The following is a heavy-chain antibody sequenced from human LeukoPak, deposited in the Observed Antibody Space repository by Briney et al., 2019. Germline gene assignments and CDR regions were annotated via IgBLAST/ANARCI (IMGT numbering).Heavy chain of an antibody. D-gene: IGHD3-10*01. J-gene: IGHJ4*02. Sequence: SQTLSLTCAVSGGSISSGGYYWSWIRQHPGKGLEWIGYSYYSGSTYYNPSLKSRVTISVDTSKNQVSLNLTSVTAADTAAYYCARGSYYYFDFWGLGTLVTVSS. CDR3: ARGSYYYFDF. CDR1: GGSISSGGYY. V-gene: IGHV4-31*11. CDR2: SYYSGST.